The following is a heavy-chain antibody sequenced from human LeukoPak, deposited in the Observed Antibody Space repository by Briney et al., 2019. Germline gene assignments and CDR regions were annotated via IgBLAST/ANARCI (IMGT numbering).Heavy chain of an antibody. J-gene: IGHJ5*02. CDR2: ISAYNVNT. CDR1: GYTFTSYG. D-gene: IGHD4-17*01. Sequence: AASVKVSCKASGYTFTSYGISWVRQAPGQGLEWMGWISAYNVNTNYAQKLQGRVTMTTDTSTSTAYMELRSLRSDDTAVYYCATSHGEPYNWFDPWGQGTLVTVSS. CDR3: ATSHGEPYNWFDP. V-gene: IGHV1-18*01.